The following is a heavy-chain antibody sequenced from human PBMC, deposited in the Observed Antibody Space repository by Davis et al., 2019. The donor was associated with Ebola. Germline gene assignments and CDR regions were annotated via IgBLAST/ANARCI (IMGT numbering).Heavy chain of an antibody. CDR1: GFTLRTY. V-gene: IGHV3-48*03. Sequence: GESPRIARAAAGFTLRTYERTRVRQAPGKGLEWVSYTSSSGSNVYYSDSVRGRFTSSRDSAKDSVYLQMNSLRVDDTAVYYCARERLSCGGDCLDCWGQGTLVTVSS. J-gene: IGHJ4*02. D-gene: IGHD2-21*02. CDR3: ARERLSCGGDCLDC. CDR2: TSSSGSNV.